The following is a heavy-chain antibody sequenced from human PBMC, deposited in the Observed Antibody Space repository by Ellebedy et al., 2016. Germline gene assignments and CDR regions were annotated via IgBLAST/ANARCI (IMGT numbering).Heavy chain of an antibody. J-gene: IGHJ2*01. CDR1: GGSFSGYY. V-gene: IGHV4-34*01. CDR3: ASGRYFDL. CDR2: INHSGST. Sequence: GSLRLSXAVYGGSFSGYYWSWIRQPPGKGLEWIGEINHSGSTNYNPSLKSRVTISVDTSKNQFSLKLSSVTAADTAVYYCASGRYFDLWGRGTLVTVSS.